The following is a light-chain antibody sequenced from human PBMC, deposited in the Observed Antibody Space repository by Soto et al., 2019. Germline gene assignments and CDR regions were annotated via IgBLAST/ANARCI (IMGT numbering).Light chain of an antibody. V-gene: IGLV2-14*01. CDR1: SRDVGGYNH. Sequence: LTQPASVSESPGQSITISCAGTSRDVGGYNHVSWYQQHADKAPKLLIHEVSNRPSGVSNRFSGSKSGNTAALTIPGLQADDEADYYCTSYTSISTYVFGNGTKFNVL. CDR2: EVS. J-gene: IGLJ1*01. CDR3: TSYTSISTYV.